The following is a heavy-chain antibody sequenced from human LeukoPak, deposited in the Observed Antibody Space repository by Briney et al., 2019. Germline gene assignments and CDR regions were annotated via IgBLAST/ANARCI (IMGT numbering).Heavy chain of an antibody. J-gene: IGHJ4*02. Sequence: PSETLSLTCAVYGGSFSGYYWSWLRQPPGKGLEWLGEINHSGSTNYNPSLKSRVTISVDTSKSQFSLKLSSVTAADTAVYYCARTYRTYYYGSGSYYDYWGQGTLVTVSS. CDR3: ARTYRTYYYGSGSYYDY. D-gene: IGHD3-10*01. CDR1: GGSFSGYY. CDR2: INHSGST. V-gene: IGHV4-34*01.